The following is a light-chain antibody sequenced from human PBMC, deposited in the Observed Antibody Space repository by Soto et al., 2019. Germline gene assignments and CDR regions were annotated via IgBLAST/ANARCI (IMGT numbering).Light chain of an antibody. CDR1: QTISSW. Sequence: DIQMTQSPSTLSGSVGDRVTITCRANQTISSWLAWYQQKPGKAPKLLIYKASTLKSGVPSRFSGSGSGTDFTLTISSLQPDDFATYYCQQYNSYSSWTFGQGTKV. V-gene: IGKV1-5*03. CDR2: KAS. CDR3: QQYNSYSSWT. J-gene: IGKJ1*01.